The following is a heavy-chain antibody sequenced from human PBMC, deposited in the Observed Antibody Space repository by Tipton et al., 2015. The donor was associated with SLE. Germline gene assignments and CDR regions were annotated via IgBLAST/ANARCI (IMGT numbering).Heavy chain of an antibody. J-gene: IGHJ3*02. CDR3: ARADGIAADDAFDI. D-gene: IGHD6-13*01. V-gene: IGHV4-34*01. CDR2: INHSGST. CDR1: GGSFSGYY. Sequence: TLSLTCAVYGGSFSGYYWSWVRQPPGKGLEWIGEINHSGSTNYNPSLKSRVTISVDTSKNQFSLKLSSVTAADTAVYYCARADGIAADDAFDIWGQGTMVTVSS.